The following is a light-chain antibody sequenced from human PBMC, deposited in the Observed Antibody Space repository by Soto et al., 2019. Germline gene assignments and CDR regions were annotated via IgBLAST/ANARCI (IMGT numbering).Light chain of an antibody. CDR2: GAS. J-gene: IGKJ1*01. CDR1: ETVSSN. Sequence: EIVMTQSPATLSVSPGERATLSCRASETVSSNLAWYQQKLGQAPRLLIYGASTRATGIPARFSGSGSGTEFTLTISSLQSEDFAVYYCQQYGDSPQTFGQGTKVDIK. V-gene: IGKV3-15*01. CDR3: QQYGDSPQT.